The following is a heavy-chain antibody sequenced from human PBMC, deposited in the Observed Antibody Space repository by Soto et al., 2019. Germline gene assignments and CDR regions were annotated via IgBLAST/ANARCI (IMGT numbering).Heavy chain of an antibody. D-gene: IGHD2-15*01. J-gene: IGHJ6*03. CDR2: IKQDGSEK. CDR3: ARTTTYCSGGSCYWNDYYYYMDV. V-gene: IGHV3-7*01. Sequence: GGPLRLSCAASGFTFSSYWMSWVRQAPGKGLEWVANIKQDGSEKYYVDSVKGRFTISRDNAKNSLYLQMNSLRAEDTAVYYCARTTTYCSGGSCYWNDYYYYMDVWGKGTTVTVSS. CDR1: GFTFSSYW.